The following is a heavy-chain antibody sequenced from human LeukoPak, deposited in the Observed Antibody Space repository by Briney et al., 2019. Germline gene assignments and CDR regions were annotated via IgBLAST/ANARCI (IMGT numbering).Heavy chain of an antibody. CDR2: INGDASNT. D-gene: IGHD2-2*01. V-gene: IGHV3-74*03. CDR1: EFIVSINY. J-gene: IGHJ5*02. Sequence: GGSLRLSCAASEFIVSINYMTWVRQAPGKGLEWVSRINGDASNTTYADSVKGRFTISRDNAKNTLYLQMNSLRVDDTAVYYCARAMPHDNWFDPWGQGSLVTVSS. CDR3: ARAMPHDNWFDP.